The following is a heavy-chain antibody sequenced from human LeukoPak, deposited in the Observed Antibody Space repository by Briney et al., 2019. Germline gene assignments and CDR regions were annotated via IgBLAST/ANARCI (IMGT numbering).Heavy chain of an antibody. D-gene: IGHD4-11*01. Sequence: PGGSLRLSCAASGFTFSSYTMSWVRQAPGKGLEWVSVISGSGGSTYYADSVKGRFTVSRDNSKNTLYLQMNSLRAEDTAMYYCARGLPPVMKYYFDYWGQGTLVTVSS. J-gene: IGHJ4*02. CDR3: ARGLPPVMKYYFDY. CDR1: GFTFSSYT. V-gene: IGHV3-23*01. CDR2: ISGSGGST.